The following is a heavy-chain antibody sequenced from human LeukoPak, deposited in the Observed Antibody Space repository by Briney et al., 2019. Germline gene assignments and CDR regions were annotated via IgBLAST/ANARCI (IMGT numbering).Heavy chain of an antibody. CDR3: AKGLRRYVNAFDI. CDR2: TNYDGSYT. Sequence: PGGSLRLSCVASRFTLSSYWMNWVRQAPGKGLVWVARTNYDGSYTDYADSVKGRFIISRDNAKNTVYLQMNSLRAEDTAVYYCAKGLRRYVNAFDIWGQGTMVTVSS. J-gene: IGHJ3*02. CDR1: RFTLSSYW. V-gene: IGHV3-74*01. D-gene: IGHD3-16*01.